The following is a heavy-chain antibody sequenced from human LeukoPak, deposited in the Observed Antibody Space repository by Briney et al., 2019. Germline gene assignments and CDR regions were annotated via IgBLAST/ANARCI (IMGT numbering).Heavy chain of an antibody. CDR3: ARSGVLRFLEWSSYFDY. D-gene: IGHD3-3*01. J-gene: IGHJ4*02. CDR2: IKQDGSEK. CDR1: GFTFSSYW. V-gene: IGHV3-7*01. Sequence: GGALRLSCAASGFTFSSYWMSWVRQAPGKGLEGVAHIKQDGSEKYYVDSVKGRFTISRDNAKNSLYLQMNSLRAEDTAVYYCARSGVLRFLEWSSYFDYWGQGTLVTVSS.